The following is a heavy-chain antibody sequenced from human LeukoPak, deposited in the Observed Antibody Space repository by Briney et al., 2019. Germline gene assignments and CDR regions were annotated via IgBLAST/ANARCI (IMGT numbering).Heavy chain of an antibody. J-gene: IGHJ3*02. D-gene: IGHD4-17*01. V-gene: IGHV3-53*01. CDR2: IYSGGST. CDR1: GFTVSSNY. Sequence: GGSLRLSCAASGFTVSSNYMSWVRQAPGKGLEWVSLIYSGGSTSYADSVQGRFTISRDNSKNTLYLQMNSLRAEDTAVYYCARGTTVTFDAFDIWGQGTMVTVSS. CDR3: ARGTTVTFDAFDI.